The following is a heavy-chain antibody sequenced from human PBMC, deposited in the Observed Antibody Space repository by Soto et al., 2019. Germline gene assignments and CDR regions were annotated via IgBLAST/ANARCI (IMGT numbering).Heavy chain of an antibody. V-gene: IGHV4-39*01. CDR1: GGSISSSSYY. J-gene: IGHJ5*02. Sequence: PSETLSLTGTVSGGSISSSSYYWGWIRQPPGKGLEWIGSIYYSGSTYYNPSLKSRVTISVDTSKNQFSLKLSSVTAADTAVYYCARLGRTAAASGWFDPWGQGTLVTVSS. CDR3: ARLGRTAAASGWFDP. CDR2: IYYSGST. D-gene: IGHD6-13*01.